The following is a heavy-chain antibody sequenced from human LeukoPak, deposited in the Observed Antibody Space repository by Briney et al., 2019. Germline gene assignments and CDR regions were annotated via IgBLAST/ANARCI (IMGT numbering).Heavy chain of an antibody. CDR1: GASISSYY. CDR3: ARDNALGQQLVRII. V-gene: IGHV4-4*07. CDR2: IYTSGST. J-gene: IGHJ4*02. Sequence: SETLSLTCTVSGASISSYYWSWIRQPAGKGLEWIGRIYTSGSTNYNPSLKSRVTMSVDTSKNQFSLKLSSVTAADTAVYYCARDNALGQQLVRIIWGQGTLVTVSS. D-gene: IGHD6-13*01.